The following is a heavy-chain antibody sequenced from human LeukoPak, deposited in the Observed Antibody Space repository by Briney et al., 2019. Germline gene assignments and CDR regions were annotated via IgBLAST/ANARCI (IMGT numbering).Heavy chain of an antibody. J-gene: IGHJ4*02. V-gene: IGHV1-8*03. CDR2: MNPNSGNT. D-gene: IGHD4-11*01. CDR3: ARGERDDYSKNFDY. CDR1: GYTFTSDD. Sequence: ASVKVSCKXSGYTFTSDDINWVRQATGQGLEWMGWMNPNSGNTGYAQKFQGRVTITRNTSISTAYMELSSLRSEDTAVYYCARGERDDYSKNFDYWGQGTLVTVSS.